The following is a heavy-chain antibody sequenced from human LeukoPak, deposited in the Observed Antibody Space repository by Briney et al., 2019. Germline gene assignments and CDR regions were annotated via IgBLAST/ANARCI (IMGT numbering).Heavy chain of an antibody. CDR1: GFIFNNYA. D-gene: IGHD1-26*01. CDR2: TNGGGGST. J-gene: IGHJ4*02. Sequence: PGGSLRLSCAASGFIFNNYAMGWVRQAPGKGLEWVSATNGGGGSTYYADSVRGRFTISRDNSKNTLYLQMSSLRAEDTALYYCAKVVNSGYYYYFDYWGQGTLVTVSS. V-gene: IGHV3-23*01. CDR3: AKVVNSGYYYYFDY.